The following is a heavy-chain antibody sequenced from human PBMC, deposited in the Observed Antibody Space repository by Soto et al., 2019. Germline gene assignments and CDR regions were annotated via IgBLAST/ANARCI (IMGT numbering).Heavy chain of an antibody. CDR1: GGSISSYY. J-gene: IGHJ4*02. D-gene: IGHD4-17*01. CDR2: IYYSGST. CDR3: ARRYGYYFDY. Sequence: QVQLQESGPGLVKPSETLSLTCTVSGGSISSYYWSWIRQPPGKGLEWIGYIYYSGSTNYNPSLKSRVTRSVDTSKNQLSLKLSSGTAADTAVYYCARRYGYYFDYWGQGTLVTVSS. V-gene: IGHV4-59*08.